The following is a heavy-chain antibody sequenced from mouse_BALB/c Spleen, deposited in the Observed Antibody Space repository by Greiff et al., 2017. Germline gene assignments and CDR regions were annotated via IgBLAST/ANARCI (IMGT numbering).Heavy chain of an antibody. J-gene: IGHJ3*01. V-gene: IGHV2-9*02. D-gene: IGHD2-12*01. CDR2: IWAGGST. CDR3: AREDFTRFAY. CDR1: GFSLTSYG. Sequence: VKLQESGPGLVAPSQSLSITCTVSGFSLTSYGVHWVRQPPGKGLEWLGVIWAGGSTNYNSALMSRLSISKDNSKSQVFLKMNSLQTDDTAMYYCAREDFTRFAYWGQGTLVTVSA.